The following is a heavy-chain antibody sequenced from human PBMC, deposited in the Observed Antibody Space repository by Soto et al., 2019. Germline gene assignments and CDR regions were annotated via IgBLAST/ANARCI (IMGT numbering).Heavy chain of an antibody. Sequence: GESLKISCKGSGYSFTSYWIGWVRQMPGKGLEWMGIIYPGDSDTRYSPSFQGRVTISADKSISTAYLQWSSLKASDTAMYYCAISPNIDPSGSYYGRWFDPWGQGTLVTVSS. D-gene: IGHD1-26*01. V-gene: IGHV5-51*01. CDR1: GYSFTSYW. J-gene: IGHJ5*02. CDR2: IYPGDSDT. CDR3: AISPNIDPSGSYYGRWFDP.